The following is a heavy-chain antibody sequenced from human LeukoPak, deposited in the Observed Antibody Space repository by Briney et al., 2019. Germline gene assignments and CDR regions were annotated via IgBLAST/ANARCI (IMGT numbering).Heavy chain of an antibody. CDR1: GGSFSGYY. Sequence: SETLSLTCAVYGGSFSGYYWSWIRQTPGKGLEWIGEINHSGSTNYNPPLKSRVTISADTSNNQFFFKVSSVTAADTAVYYCARDPIAASGGQGTYFDYWGQGTQVTVSS. CDR2: INHSGST. J-gene: IGHJ4*02. CDR3: ARDPIAASGGQGTYFDY. V-gene: IGHV4-34*01. D-gene: IGHD6-13*01.